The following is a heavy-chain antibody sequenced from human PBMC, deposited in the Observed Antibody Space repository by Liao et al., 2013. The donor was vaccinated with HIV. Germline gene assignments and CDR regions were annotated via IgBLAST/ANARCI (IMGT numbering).Heavy chain of an antibody. D-gene: IGHD3-3*01. Sequence: QVQLQESGPGLVKPSQTLALTCTVSGVSISSGSYYWTWIRQPAGKGLEWIGRIHGRGRTNYTSSLKSRLNISLDTSKNQFSLKLSSVTAADTAVYYCARGTIFGPDYWGQGTLVTVSS. CDR3: ARGTIFGPDY. CDR2: IHGRGRT. CDR1: GVSISSGSYY. J-gene: IGHJ4*02. V-gene: IGHV4-61*02.